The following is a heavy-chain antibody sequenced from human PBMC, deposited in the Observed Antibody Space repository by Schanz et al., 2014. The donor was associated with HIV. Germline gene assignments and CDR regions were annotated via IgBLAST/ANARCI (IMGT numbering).Heavy chain of an antibody. CDR2: ISYDGSTK. Sequence: QVQLVESGGGVVQPGRSLRLSCAASGFTFSNYAMHWVRQAPGKGLEWVAGISYDGSTKYYADSVKGRFTVSRDNSKNTLYLQMNSLRTEDTAVYYCARETGGSGWYTLDYWGQGTLIAVSS. V-gene: IGHV3-30-3*01. D-gene: IGHD6-19*01. CDR1: GFTFSNYA. J-gene: IGHJ4*02. CDR3: ARETGGSGWYTLDY.